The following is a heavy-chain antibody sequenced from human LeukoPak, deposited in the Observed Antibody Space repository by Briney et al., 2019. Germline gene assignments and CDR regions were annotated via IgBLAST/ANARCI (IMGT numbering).Heavy chain of an antibody. D-gene: IGHD3-22*01. J-gene: IGHJ4*02. CDR3: AKDSDEFFSNWLFPDY. CDR2: ISFDETNQ. CDR1: GFTFSSYW. V-gene: IGHV3-30*18. Sequence: GGSPRLSCAASGFTFSSYWMSWVRQAPGKGLEWVAFISFDETNQYYADSVKGRFTISRDNSHNTLYLQMNSLRAEDTAVYYCAKDSDEFFSNWLFPDYWGQGSLVIVSS.